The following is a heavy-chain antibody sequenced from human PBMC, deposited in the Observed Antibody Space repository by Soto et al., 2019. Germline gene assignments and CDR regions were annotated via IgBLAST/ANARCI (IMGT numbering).Heavy chain of an antibody. D-gene: IGHD3-22*01. CDR2: IIPIFGTA. V-gene: IGHV1-69*12. CDR3: ARDPTYYDSSGYPPYYYYGMDV. J-gene: IGHJ6*02. CDR1: GGTFSSYA. Sequence: QVQLVQSGAEVKKPGSSVKVSCKASGGTFSSYAISWVRQAPGQGLEWMGGIIPIFGTANYAQKFQGRVTITADESTSXXYXEXXSLRSEDTAVYYCARDPTYYDSSGYPPYYYYGMDVWGQGTTVTVSS.